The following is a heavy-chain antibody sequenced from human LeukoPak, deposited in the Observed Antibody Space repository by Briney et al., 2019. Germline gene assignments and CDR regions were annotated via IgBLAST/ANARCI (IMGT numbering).Heavy chain of an antibody. CDR3: ARQAVAGGHFDY. CDR1: DYSISSGFY. D-gene: IGHD6-19*01. V-gene: IGHV4-38-2*02. J-gene: IGHJ4*02. Sequence: KASETLSLTCTVSDYSISSGFYWGWIRQPPGQGLEWIVNIFHSGSTYYNPSLKSRVTISVDTSKNQFSLKLTSVTAADTAVYYCARQAVAGGHFDYWGQGTLVTVSS. CDR2: IFHSGST.